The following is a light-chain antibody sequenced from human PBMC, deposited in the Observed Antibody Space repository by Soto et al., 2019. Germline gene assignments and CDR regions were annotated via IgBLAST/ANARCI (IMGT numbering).Light chain of an antibody. Sequence: EIVMTQSPAMLSVSPGERATLSCRASQNVNNRLAWYQQKAGQPPRLLIYGASTRATGIPARFSGSGSGTEFTLTISSLQSGDFAVYYCQHVSSWPLLFGQGTKVEIK. CDR3: QHVSSWPLL. J-gene: IGKJ1*01. V-gene: IGKV3-15*01. CDR2: GAS. CDR1: QNVNNR.